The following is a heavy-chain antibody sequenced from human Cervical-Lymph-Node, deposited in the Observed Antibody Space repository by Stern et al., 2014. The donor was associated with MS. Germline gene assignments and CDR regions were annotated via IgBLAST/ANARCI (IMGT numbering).Heavy chain of an antibody. CDR3: ARQTTAWASDV. D-gene: IGHD1-14*01. V-gene: IGHV5-51*01. CDR1: GFKFSIYW. Sequence: MQLVQSGAELIRPGESLKISCKGSGFKFSIYWLAWVRQMPGKGLEWMGVIYPGSSETRSSPSFQGQVPMSADKSTSTAYLQWSSLNASDTAMYFCARQTTAWASDVWGQGTLVTVSS. CDR2: IYPGSSET. J-gene: IGHJ4*02.